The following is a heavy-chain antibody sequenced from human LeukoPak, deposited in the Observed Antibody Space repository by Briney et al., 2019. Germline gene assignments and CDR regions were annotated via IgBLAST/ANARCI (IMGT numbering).Heavy chain of an antibody. J-gene: IGHJ5*02. V-gene: IGHV7-4-1*02. D-gene: IGHD3-10*01. CDR2: INTNTGNP. CDR1: GYTFSTYA. Sequence: ASVTVSCKASGYTFSTYAMNWVRQAPGQGLEWMGWINTNTGNPTYAQGFTGRFVFSLDTSVTTAYLQISSLKADDTAVYYCARANLWFGELGWIDPWGQGTLVTVSS. CDR3: ARANLWFGELGWIDP.